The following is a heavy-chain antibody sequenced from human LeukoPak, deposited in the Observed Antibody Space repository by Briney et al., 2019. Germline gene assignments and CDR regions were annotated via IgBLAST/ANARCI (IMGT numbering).Heavy chain of an antibody. J-gene: IGHJ5*02. CDR2: ISSSGSTI. Sequence: GGSLRLSCAASGFTFSDYYMSWIRQAPGKGLEWVSYISSSGSTICYADSVKGRFTISRDNAKNSLYLQMNSLRAEDTAVYYCARALGTAAANWFDPWGQGTLVTVSS. D-gene: IGHD2-2*01. CDR3: ARALGTAAANWFDP. V-gene: IGHV3-11*01. CDR1: GFTFSDYY.